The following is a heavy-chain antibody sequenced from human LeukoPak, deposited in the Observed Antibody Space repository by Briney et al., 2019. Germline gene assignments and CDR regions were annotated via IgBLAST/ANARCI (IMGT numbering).Heavy chain of an antibody. CDR1: GGSIRSSYYY. V-gene: IGHV4-39*07. CDR2: IYDSGST. CDR3: ARWRYLDV. D-gene: IGHD3-9*01. J-gene: IGHJ6*01. Sequence: SETLSLTCTVSGGSIRSSYYYWGWIRQPPGKGLEWIGSIYDSGSTYYNPSLKSRVTISVDTSKNQFSLKLSSVTAADTAIYYCARWRYLDVWGQGTTVTVSS.